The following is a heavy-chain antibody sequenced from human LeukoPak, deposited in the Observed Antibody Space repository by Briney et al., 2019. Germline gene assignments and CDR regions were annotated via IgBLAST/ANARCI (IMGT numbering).Heavy chain of an antibody. D-gene: IGHD1-26*01. CDR1: GYTFTSYY. Sequence: ASVKVSCKASGYTFTSYYMHWVRQAPGQGLEWMGIINPSGGSTSYAQKFQGRVTMTRDTSTSTVYMELSSLRSEDTAVYYCASWVIEGHWFDPWGQGTLVTVSS. CDR2: INPSGGST. CDR3: ASWVIEGHWFDP. V-gene: IGHV1-46*01. J-gene: IGHJ5*01.